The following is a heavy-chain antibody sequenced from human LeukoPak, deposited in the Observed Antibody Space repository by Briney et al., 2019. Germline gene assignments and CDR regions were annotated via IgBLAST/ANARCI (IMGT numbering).Heavy chain of an antibody. Sequence: QPSETLSLTCTVSGGSISSSSYYWGWIRQPPGKGLEWIGSIYYSGSTYYNPSLKSRVTISVDTSKNQFSLKLSSVTAADTAVCYCARHRATILYFDYWGQGTLVTVSS. V-gene: IGHV4-39*01. CDR1: GGSISSSSYY. D-gene: IGHD3-3*01. J-gene: IGHJ4*02. CDR3: ARHRATILYFDY. CDR2: IYYSGST.